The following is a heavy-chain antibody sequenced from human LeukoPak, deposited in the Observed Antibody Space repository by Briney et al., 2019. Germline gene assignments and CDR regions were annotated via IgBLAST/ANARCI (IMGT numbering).Heavy chain of an antibody. CDR1: GGSISSYY. Sequence: SETLSLTCTVSGGSISSYYWSWIRQPPGKGLEWIGYIYYSGSTNYNPSLKSRVTISVDTSKNQFSLKLSPVTAADTAVYYCARDSYDILTGYYGMDVWGQGTTVTVSS. CDR2: IYYSGST. J-gene: IGHJ6*02. D-gene: IGHD3-9*01. V-gene: IGHV4-59*01. CDR3: ARDSYDILTGYYGMDV.